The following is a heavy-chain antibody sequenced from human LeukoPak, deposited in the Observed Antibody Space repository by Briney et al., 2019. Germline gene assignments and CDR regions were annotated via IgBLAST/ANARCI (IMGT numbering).Heavy chain of an antibody. J-gene: IGHJ4*02. CDR2: IKQDGSGK. CDR3: AREVVVVPAAHFDY. CDR1: GFTFSSYW. D-gene: IGHD2-2*01. V-gene: IGHV3-7*03. Sequence: PGGSLRLSCAASGFTFSSYWMSWVRQAPGKGLEWVANIKQDGSGKYYVDSVKGRFTISRDNAKNSLYLQMNSLRAEDTAVYYCAREVVVVPAAHFDYWGQGTLVTVSS.